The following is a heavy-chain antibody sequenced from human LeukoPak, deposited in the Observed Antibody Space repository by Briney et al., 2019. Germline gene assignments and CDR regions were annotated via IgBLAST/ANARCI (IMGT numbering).Heavy chain of an antibody. CDR2: ISSSSSYI. CDR1: GFTFSSYS. V-gene: IGHV3-21*01. CDR3: ARGPNSSWYEDWFDP. Sequence: GGSLRLSCAASGFTFSSYSMNWVRQAPGKGLEWVSSISSSSSYIYYADSVKGRFTISRDNAKNSLYLQMNSLRAEDTAVNYCARGPNSSWYEDWFDPWGQGTLVTVSS. J-gene: IGHJ5*02. D-gene: IGHD6-13*01.